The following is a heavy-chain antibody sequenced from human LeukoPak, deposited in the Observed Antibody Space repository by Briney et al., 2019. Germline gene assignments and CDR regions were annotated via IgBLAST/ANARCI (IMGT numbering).Heavy chain of an antibody. CDR3: ARVKLTTVTPHDY. D-gene: IGHD4-11*01. J-gene: IGHJ4*02. V-gene: IGHV4-59*12. CDR1: GVSISSYY. Sequence: SETLSLTCTVSGVSISSYYWSWIRQPPGKGLQWIGYIYYSGSTNYNPSLKSRITMSVDTSKNQLSLKLSSVTAADTAIYYCARVKLTTVTPHDYWGQGTLVTVSS. CDR2: IYYSGST.